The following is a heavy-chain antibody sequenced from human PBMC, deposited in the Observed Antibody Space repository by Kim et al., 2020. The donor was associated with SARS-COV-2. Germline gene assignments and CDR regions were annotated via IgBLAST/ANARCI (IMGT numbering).Heavy chain of an antibody. V-gene: IGHV4-39*01. D-gene: IGHD6-13*01. J-gene: IGHJ6*02. Sequence: SETLSLTCTVSGGSISSSSYYWGWIRQPPGKGLEWIGSIYYSGSTYYNPSLKSRVTISVDTSKNQFSLKLSPGTAADTAVYYCARQMLTSSSWYTAYYYYYGMDVWGQGTTVTVSS. CDR3: ARQMLTSSSWYTAYYYYYGMDV. CDR1: GGSISSSSYY. CDR2: IYYSGST.